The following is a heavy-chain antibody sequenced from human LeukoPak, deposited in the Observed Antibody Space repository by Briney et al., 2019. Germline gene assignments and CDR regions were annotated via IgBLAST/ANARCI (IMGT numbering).Heavy chain of an antibody. D-gene: IGHD5-24*01. V-gene: IGHV1-58*02. CDR2: IVVASGNT. J-gene: IGHJ4*02. CDR1: GFTFTNSA. Sequence: SVKVSCKASGFTFTNSAMQWVRQARGQRLEWIGWIVVASGNTKYAQKFQERVTITRDMSTSTAYMELSSLSPEDTAVYYCAAAPIEMQQRGFDYWGQGTPVTVSS. CDR3: AAAPIEMQQRGFDY.